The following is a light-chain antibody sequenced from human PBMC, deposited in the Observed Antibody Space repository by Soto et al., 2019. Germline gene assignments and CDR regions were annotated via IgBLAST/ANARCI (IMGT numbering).Light chain of an antibody. CDR3: SSYAGSNNLV. Sequence: QSVLTQPPSASGSPGQSVTFSCTGTSSDLGNYNFVSWYQQHPGKAPKLMIYEVSERPSGVPDRFSGSKSGNTASLTVSGLQAEYEADYYCSSYAGSNNLVFGGGTKLTVL. CDR2: EVS. J-gene: IGLJ3*02. V-gene: IGLV2-8*01. CDR1: SSDLGNYNF.